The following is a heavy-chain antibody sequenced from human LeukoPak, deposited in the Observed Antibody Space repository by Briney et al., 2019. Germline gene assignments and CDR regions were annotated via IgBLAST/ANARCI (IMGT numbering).Heavy chain of an antibody. CDR1: GFTFTNYW. D-gene: IGHD3-10*01. J-gene: IGHJ4*02. Sequence: GGSLRLSCAASGFTFTNYWMTWVRQAPGKGLEWVANIKQDGSEKYYVDSVKGRFTISRDNAKNSLYLQMNSLRAEDTAVYYCARGRFGGHWGQGTLVTVSS. V-gene: IGHV3-7*01. CDR2: IKQDGSEK. CDR3: ARGRFGGH.